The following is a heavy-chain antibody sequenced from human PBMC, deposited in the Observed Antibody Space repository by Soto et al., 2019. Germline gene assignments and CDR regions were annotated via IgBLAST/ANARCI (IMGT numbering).Heavy chain of an antibody. CDR3: ASGRGEGDY. CDR1: GFTFSTYW. V-gene: IGHV3-7*05. J-gene: IGHJ4*02. D-gene: IGHD1-26*01. CDR2: INQDESEK. Sequence: EVQLVESGGGLVQPGGSLRLSCAASGFTFSTYWMTWVRQAPGKGLEWVANINQDESEKYYVDSVKGRFTISRDNAKNSLDLQMNSLRAEDRAVSYGASGRGEGDYWGQGTLVTVSS.